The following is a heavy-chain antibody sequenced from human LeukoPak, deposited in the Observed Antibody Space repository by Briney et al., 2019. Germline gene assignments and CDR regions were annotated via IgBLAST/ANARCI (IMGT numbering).Heavy chain of an antibody. Sequence: AASVKVSFKVSGYTLTELSMHWVRQPPGKGLAWMGGFDPEDGETIYAQKFQGRVTMTQDTSADTAYMELSSLGSEDKDEYYCATGYCSGGSCYAYYFDYWGQGTLVTVSS. CDR2: FDPEDGET. CDR3: ATGYCSGGSCYAYYFDY. J-gene: IGHJ4*02. D-gene: IGHD2-15*01. V-gene: IGHV1-24*01. CDR1: GYTLTELS.